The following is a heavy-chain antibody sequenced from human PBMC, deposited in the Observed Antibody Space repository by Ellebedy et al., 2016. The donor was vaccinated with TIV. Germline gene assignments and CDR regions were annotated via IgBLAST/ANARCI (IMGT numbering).Heavy chain of an antibody. CDR2: ISGSGGST. J-gene: IGHJ4*02. CDR3: AKGLAPPQDYYDSSGYCFDY. V-gene: IGHV3-23*01. D-gene: IGHD3-22*01. CDR1: GFTFSSYA. Sequence: GESLKISCAASGFTFSSYAMSWVRQAPGKGLEWVSAISGSGGSTYYADSVKGRFTISRDNSKNTLYLQMNSLRAEDTAVYYCAKGLAPPQDYYDSSGYCFDYWGQGTLVTVSS.